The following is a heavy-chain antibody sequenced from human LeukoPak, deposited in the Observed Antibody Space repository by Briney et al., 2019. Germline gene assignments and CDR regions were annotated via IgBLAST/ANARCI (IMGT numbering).Heavy chain of an antibody. CDR3: ARIPPYSSAWYFFDY. CDR1: GVSLTTIGMR. V-gene: IGHV2-70*04. Sequence: SGPALMKPTQTLTLTCTFSGVSLTTIGMRVSWIRHPPGKALEWLARIDWDNDTIYSTSLKSSLTLSKDTSKNQVVIRMSNMDAVDTATYYSARIPPYSSAWYFFDYWGQGILVTVSS. J-gene: IGHJ4*02. CDR2: IDWDNDT. D-gene: IGHD6-19*01.